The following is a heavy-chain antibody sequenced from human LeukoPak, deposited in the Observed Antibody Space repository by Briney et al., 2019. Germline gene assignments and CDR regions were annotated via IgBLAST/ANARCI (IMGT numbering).Heavy chain of an antibody. Sequence: ASVKVSCKTSGFTFTGHYMHWLRQAPGRGLEWMGWINTYSANTNYAQEFQDRVIMTTDTSTSTAYMELRSLRSDDTAVYYCAREGGIARPPYLYYYIDVWGKGTTVTASS. J-gene: IGHJ6*03. CDR3: AREGGIARPPYLYYYIDV. V-gene: IGHV1-18*04. CDR2: INTYSANT. D-gene: IGHD6-6*01. CDR1: GFTFTGHY.